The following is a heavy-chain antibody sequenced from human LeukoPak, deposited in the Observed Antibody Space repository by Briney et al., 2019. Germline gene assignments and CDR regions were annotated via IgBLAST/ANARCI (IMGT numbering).Heavy chain of an antibody. CDR2: INPNSGGT. CDR1: GYTFTGYY. Sequence: ASVKVSCKASGYTFTGYYMHWVRQAPGQGLEWMGWINPNSGGTNFAQKFQGRVTMTRDTSISTAYMELSRLRSDDTAVYYCASRADYDFWSGLSYWGQGTLVTVSS. V-gene: IGHV1-2*02. J-gene: IGHJ4*02. CDR3: ASRADYDFWSGLSY. D-gene: IGHD3-3*01.